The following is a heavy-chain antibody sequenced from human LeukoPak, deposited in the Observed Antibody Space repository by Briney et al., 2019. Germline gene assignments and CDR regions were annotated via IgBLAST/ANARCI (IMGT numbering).Heavy chain of an antibody. J-gene: IGHJ4*02. CDR2: ISGSGGST. Sequence: GGSLRLSCAAPGFTFSSYAMSWVRQAPGKGLEWVSAISGSGGSTYYADSVKGRFIISRDNSKNTLYLQMNSLRAEDTAVYYCAKVGYSRPTVDYWGQGTLVTVSS. D-gene: IGHD6-13*01. V-gene: IGHV3-23*01. CDR3: AKVGYSRPTVDY. CDR1: GFTFSSYA.